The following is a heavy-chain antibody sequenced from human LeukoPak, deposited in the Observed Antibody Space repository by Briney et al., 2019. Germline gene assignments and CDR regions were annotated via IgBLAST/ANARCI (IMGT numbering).Heavy chain of an antibody. V-gene: IGHV4-59*13. D-gene: IGHD3-10*01. CDR3: TREEGAWGYGSSGFDS. J-gene: IGHJ4*02. Sequence: SETLSLTCSVSGGSIRSYVWSWIRQTPGSGLEWIGFMSYSGINNYNLSLKSRVTISLDTSRNQFSLRLNSVTAADTAVYYCTREEGAWGYGSSGFDSWGQGILVTVSS. CDR1: GGSIRSYV. CDR2: MSYSGIN.